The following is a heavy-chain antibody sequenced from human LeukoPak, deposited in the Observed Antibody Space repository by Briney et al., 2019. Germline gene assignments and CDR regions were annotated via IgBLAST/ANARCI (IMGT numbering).Heavy chain of an antibody. V-gene: IGHV3-30*14. J-gene: IGHJ4*02. CDR2: ISYDGSNK. D-gene: IGHD5-12*01. CDR1: GFTFSGYN. CDR3: ARGPSGYHNT. Sequence: GSLRLSCAASGFTFSGYNMHWVRQAPGKGLVWVAVISYDGSNKYYADSVKGRFTISRDNSKNTLYLQMNSLRAEDTAVYYCARGPSGYHNTGGQGTLVTVSS.